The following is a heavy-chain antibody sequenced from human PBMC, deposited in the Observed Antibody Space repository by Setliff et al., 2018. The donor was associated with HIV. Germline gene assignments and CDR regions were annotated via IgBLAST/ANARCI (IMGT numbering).Heavy chain of an antibody. CDR3: ADPPSGY. CDR1: GFTFSNYW. D-gene: IGHD3-10*01. CDR2: IKEDGSEK. Sequence: PGGSLRLSCAASGFTFSNYWMGWVRQAPGKGLEWVANIKEDGSEKDYVDSVKGRFTISRDNAKNSLSLQMNSLRVEDTAVYYCADPPSGYWGQGTLVTVSS. J-gene: IGHJ4*02. V-gene: IGHV3-7*01.